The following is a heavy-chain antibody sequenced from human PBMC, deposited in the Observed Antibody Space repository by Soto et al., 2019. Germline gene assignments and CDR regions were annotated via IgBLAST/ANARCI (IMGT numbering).Heavy chain of an antibody. CDR3: ARADYYGSSGFYYDC. V-gene: IGHV1-46*01. CDR2: INPSGGST. D-gene: IGHD3-22*01. CDR1: GYIFTNHY. Sequence: QVQLVQSGAEVKKPGASVKVSCKASGYIFTNHYIHWVRQAPGQGLEWMGIINPSGGSTNYLQKFQGRSTVTRDTSTSTVYRELSSLRSEVTAVYFCARADYYGSSGFYYDCWGQGSLVTVSS. J-gene: IGHJ4*02.